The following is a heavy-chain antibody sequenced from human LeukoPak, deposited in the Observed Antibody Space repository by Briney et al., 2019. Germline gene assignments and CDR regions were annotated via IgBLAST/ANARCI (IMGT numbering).Heavy chain of an antibody. Sequence: KTSETLSLTCTVSGGSISSSSYYWGWIRQPPGKGLEWIGSIYYSGSTYYNPSLKSRVTISVDTSKNQFSLKLSSVTAADTAVYYCAQQGLGGVGVFDIWGQGTMVTVSS. V-gene: IGHV4-39*01. D-gene: IGHD2-8*02. CDR1: GGSISSSSYY. J-gene: IGHJ3*02. CDR3: AQQGLGGVGVFDI. CDR2: IYYSGST.